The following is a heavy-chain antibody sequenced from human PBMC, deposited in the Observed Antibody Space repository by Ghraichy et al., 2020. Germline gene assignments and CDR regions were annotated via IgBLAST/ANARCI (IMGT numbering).Heavy chain of an antibody. Sequence: GGSLRLSCAASGFTFSNYWMHWVRQVPGKGLVWVSNINRDGSTTNYADSVKGRFTISRDNARNTLYLQMKSPRVEDTAVYYCTRIEDPGVWGQGTLVTVSS. V-gene: IGHV3-74*01. CDR3: TRIEDPGV. CDR2: INRDGSTT. J-gene: IGHJ4*02. D-gene: IGHD3-10*01. CDR1: GFTFSNYW.